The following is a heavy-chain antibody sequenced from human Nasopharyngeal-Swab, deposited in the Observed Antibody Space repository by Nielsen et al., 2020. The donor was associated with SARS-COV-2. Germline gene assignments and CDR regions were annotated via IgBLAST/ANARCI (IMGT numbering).Heavy chain of an antibody. J-gene: IGHJ4*02. CDR2: TYYRSKWYN. V-gene: IGHV6-1*01. CDR3: ARDNYDYVWGRRYYFDY. Sequence: SETLSLTCAISGDSVSSNSAAWNWIRQSPSRGLEWLGRTYYRSKWYNDYAVFVKSRITINPDTSKNQFSLQPNSVTPEDTAVYYCARDNYDYVWGRRYYFDYWGQGTLVTVSS. CDR1: GDSVSSNSAA. D-gene: IGHD3-16*01.